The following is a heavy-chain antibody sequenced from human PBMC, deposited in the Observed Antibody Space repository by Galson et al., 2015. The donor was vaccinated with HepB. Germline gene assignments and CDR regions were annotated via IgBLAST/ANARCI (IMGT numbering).Heavy chain of an antibody. Sequence: PALVKPTQTLTLPCTFSGFSLSTSGVGVGWIRQPPGKALEWLALIYWDDDKRYSTSLKTRLTISKDTSKNQVVLTMTNMDPVDTATYYCARIRGSSWYFDYWGQGTLVTVSS. J-gene: IGHJ4*02. CDR2: IYWDDDK. D-gene: IGHD6-13*01. CDR3: ARIRGSSWYFDY. V-gene: IGHV2-5*02. CDR1: GFSLSTSGVG.